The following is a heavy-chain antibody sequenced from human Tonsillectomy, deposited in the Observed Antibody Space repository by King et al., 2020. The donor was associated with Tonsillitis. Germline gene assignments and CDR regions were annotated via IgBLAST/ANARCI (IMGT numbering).Heavy chain of an antibody. CDR3: AKDLYDYVWGSPIGSNLDY. D-gene: IGHD3-16*01. V-gene: IGHV3-23*04. J-gene: IGHJ4*02. CDR2: ISGSGGST. Sequence: QLVPSGGGLVQPGGSLRLSCAASGFTFSSYAMSWVRQAPGKGLEWVSAISGSGGSTYYADSVKGRFTISRDNSKNTLYLQMNSLRAEDTAVYYCAKDLYDYVWGSPIGSNLDYWGQGTLVTVSS. CDR1: GFTFSSYA.